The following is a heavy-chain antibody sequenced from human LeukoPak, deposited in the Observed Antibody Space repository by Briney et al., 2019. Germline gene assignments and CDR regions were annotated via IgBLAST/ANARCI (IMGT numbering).Heavy chain of an antibody. CDR2: IYHSGST. D-gene: IGHD1-26*01. Sequence: SETLSLTCTVSGYSISSDYYWGWIRQPPGKGLEWIGSIYHSGSTYYNPSLQSRVTISVDTSKNQFSLKLSSVTAADTAVYYCAKNRGSYPLDDWGQGTPVTVSS. CDR1: GYSISSDYY. CDR3: AKNRGSYPLDD. V-gene: IGHV4-38-2*02. J-gene: IGHJ4*02.